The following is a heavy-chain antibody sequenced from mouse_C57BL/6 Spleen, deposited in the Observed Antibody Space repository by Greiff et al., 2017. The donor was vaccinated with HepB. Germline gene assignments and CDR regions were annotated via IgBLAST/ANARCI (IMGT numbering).Heavy chain of an antibody. D-gene: IGHD2-5*01. Sequence: EVKLEESGPELVKPGDSVKISCKASGYSFTGYFMNWVMQSHGKSLEWIGRINPYNGDTFYNQKFKVKATLTVDKSSSTAHMEIRSLTSEDSAVYYCARDSNNSPFAYWGQGTLVTVSA. CDR1: GYSFTGYF. V-gene: IGHV1-20*01. CDR2: INPYNGDT. J-gene: IGHJ3*01. CDR3: ARDSNNSPFAY.